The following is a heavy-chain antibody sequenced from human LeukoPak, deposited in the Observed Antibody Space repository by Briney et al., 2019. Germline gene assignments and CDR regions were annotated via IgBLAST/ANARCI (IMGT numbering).Heavy chain of an antibody. CDR1: GDSIGGSVDY. Sequence: SETLSLTCTVSGDSIGGSVDYWVWIRQPPGKGLEWVASIFYSGRTYYNPSLRSRVTISVDTSKNQFSLKLSSVTAADTAVYYCARHLYYYDSSAHPEAFDIWGQGTMVTVSS. D-gene: IGHD3-22*01. CDR3: ARHLYYYDSSAHPEAFDI. CDR2: IFYSGRT. J-gene: IGHJ3*02. V-gene: IGHV4-39*01.